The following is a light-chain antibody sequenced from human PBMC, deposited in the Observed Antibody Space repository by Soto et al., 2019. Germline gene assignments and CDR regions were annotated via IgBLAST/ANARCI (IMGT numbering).Light chain of an antibody. CDR2: GAS. J-gene: IGKJ4*01. V-gene: IGKV3-20*01. Sequence: EIVLTQSPGTLSLSPGERATLSCRASQRVYSNLAWYQQRPGQAPRLLIYGASTGATGVPARFSGSGSGTDFTLTISRLEPEDFAVYYCQQYGSSLGVTFGGGTKVDIK. CDR1: QRVYSN. CDR3: QQYGSSLGVT.